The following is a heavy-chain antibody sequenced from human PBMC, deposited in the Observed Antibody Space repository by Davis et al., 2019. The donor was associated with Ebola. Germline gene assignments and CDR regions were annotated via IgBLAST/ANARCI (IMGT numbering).Heavy chain of an antibody. Sequence: GGSLRLSCAASGFIFNTYAMHWVRQAPGKGLEWVSSISSSSSYIYYADSVKGRFTISRDNGKNSLYLQMDSLRADDTAVYYCASVSSGWFFFWGQGTLVTVSS. V-gene: IGHV3-21*01. CDR3: ASVSSGWFFF. D-gene: IGHD6-19*01. CDR2: ISSSSSYI. CDR1: GFIFNTYA. J-gene: IGHJ4*02.